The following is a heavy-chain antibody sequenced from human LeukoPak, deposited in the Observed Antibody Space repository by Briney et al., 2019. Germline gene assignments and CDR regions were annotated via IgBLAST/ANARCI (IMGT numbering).Heavy chain of an antibody. V-gene: IGHV3-7*01. J-gene: IGHJ6*03. Sequence: GGSLRLSCAASGSTFSSYWMSWVRQAPGKGLEWVANIKQDGSEKYYVDSVKGRFTISRDNAKNSLYLQMNSLRAEDTAVYYCARAPYYYYMDVWGKGTTVTVSS. CDR1: GSTFSSYW. CDR3: ARAPYYYYMDV. CDR2: IKQDGSEK.